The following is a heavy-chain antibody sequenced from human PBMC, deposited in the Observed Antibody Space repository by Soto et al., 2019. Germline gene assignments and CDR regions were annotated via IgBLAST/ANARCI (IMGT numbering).Heavy chain of an antibody. J-gene: IGHJ4*02. Sequence: GGSLRLSCAASGFTFRDYYISWIRQAPGKGLEWVSYISSSGSTIYYADSVKVRFTISRDNAKNSLYLQMNSLRAENTPVYYCARYASTLVRGVIPGGYWGRGHLITVSS. CDR2: ISSSGSTI. V-gene: IGHV3-11*01. CDR1: GFTFRDYY. D-gene: IGHD3-10*01. CDR3: ARYASTLVRGVIPGGY.